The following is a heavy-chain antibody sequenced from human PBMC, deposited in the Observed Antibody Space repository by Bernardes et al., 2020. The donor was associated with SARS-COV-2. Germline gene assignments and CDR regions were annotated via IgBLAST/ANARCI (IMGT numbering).Heavy chain of an antibody. CDR3: AKVAGGYYDSSGYYREQGNVCS. D-gene: IGHD3-22*01. CDR1: GFTFSSYA. J-gene: IGHJ4*02. Sequence: GGSLRLSCAASGFTFSSYAMSWVRQAPGKGLEWVSAISGSGGSTYYADSVKGRFTISRDNSKNTLYLQMNSLRAEDTAVYYCAKVAGGYYDSSGYYREQGNVCSGGQG. V-gene: IGHV3-23*01. CDR2: ISGSGGST.